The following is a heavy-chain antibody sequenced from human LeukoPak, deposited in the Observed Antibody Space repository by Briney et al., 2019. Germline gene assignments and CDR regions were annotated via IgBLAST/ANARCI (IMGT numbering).Heavy chain of an antibody. D-gene: IGHD5-12*01. J-gene: IGHJ4*02. Sequence: SETLSLTCTVSGGSISSSSYYWGWIRQPPGKGLEWIGSIYYSGSTYYNPSLKSRVTISVDTSKNQFSLKLSSVTAADTAVYYCARVRLGSGNDLDYWGQGTLVTVSS. CDR3: ARVRLGSGNDLDY. CDR2: IYYSGST. V-gene: IGHV4-39*07. CDR1: GGSISSSSYY.